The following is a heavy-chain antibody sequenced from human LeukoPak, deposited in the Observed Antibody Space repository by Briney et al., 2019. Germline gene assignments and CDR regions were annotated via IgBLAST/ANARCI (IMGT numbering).Heavy chain of an antibody. J-gene: IGHJ4*02. Sequence: GGSLRLSCAASGFTFSSYSMNWVRQAPGKGLEWVSSISSSSSYIYYADSVKGRFTISRDNAKNSLYLQMTSLRAEDTAVYYCARGRVVYAGRPFDYWGQGTLVTVSS. CDR3: ARGRVVYAGRPFDY. D-gene: IGHD2-8*02. V-gene: IGHV3-21*01. CDR2: ISSSSSYI. CDR1: GFTFSSYS.